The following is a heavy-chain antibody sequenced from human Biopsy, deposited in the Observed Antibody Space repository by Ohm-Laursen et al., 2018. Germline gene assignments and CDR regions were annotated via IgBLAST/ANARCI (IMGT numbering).Heavy chain of an antibody. CDR3: ARGRGGLAPLAN. J-gene: IGHJ4*02. Sequence: SLRLSCSASGFSISINYMSWVRQAPGKGPEWISVSNSGGSTYYADSVKDRFTISRDNSNNAVFLQMNSLRAEDTAVYYCARGRGGLAPLANWGQGTLVIVSS. CDR1: GFSISINY. CDR2: SNSGGST. V-gene: IGHV3-66*01.